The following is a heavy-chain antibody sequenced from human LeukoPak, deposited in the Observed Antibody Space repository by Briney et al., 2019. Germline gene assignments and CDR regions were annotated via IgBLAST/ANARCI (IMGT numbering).Heavy chain of an antibody. CDR2: INTDGSST. J-gene: IGHJ4*02. CDR3: TRGYPIFDY. Sequence: GGSLGLSCAASGFTFSRYWMHWVRQAPGKGLVWVSRINTDGSSTSYADSVKGRFTISRDNAKNTLYLQMNSLRVEDTAVYYCTRGYPIFDYWGQGTLVTVSS. V-gene: IGHV3-74*01. D-gene: IGHD3-16*02. CDR1: GFTFSRYW.